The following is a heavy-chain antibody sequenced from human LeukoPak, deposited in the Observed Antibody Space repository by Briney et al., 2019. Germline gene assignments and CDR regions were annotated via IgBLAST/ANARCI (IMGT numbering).Heavy chain of an antibody. CDR2: NYWGDDK. D-gene: IGHD3-10*01. CDR1: GCSLSTSGVG. Sequence: SGPTLVNPTQTLTLTCTFSGCSLSTSGVGVGWIRHPPGKALDWLALNYWGDDKRDSPYLKSRIPITKDASKNQVDLTVFNIDRVDTATYYCAHTLWFAEGDYWGQGTLVTVSS. CDR3: AHTLWFAEGDY. J-gene: IGHJ4*02. V-gene: IGHV2-5*02.